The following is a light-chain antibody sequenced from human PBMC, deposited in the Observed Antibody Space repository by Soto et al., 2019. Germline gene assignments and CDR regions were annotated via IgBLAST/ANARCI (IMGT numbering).Light chain of an antibody. CDR3: QQYSNWPPAIT. CDR1: QTITTY. J-gene: IGKJ5*01. V-gene: IGKV3-15*01. Sequence: IVLTQSPATLSLSPGARATLSCRASQTITTYLAWFHRKAGQPPRLLIYGSSTRATGVPDRFSGSGSGTEFALIISSLQSEDVAVYYCQQYSNWPPAITFGQGTRLENK. CDR2: GSS.